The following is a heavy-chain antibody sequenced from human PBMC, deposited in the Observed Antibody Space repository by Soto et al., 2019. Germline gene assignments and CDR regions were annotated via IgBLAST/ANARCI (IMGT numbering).Heavy chain of an antibody. CDR1: GYTFTSYG. D-gene: IGHD4-17*01. V-gene: IGHV1-18*01. CDR2: ISAYNGNT. CDR3: ARDRLAQDYGDYFWFDP. Sequence: ASVKVSCKASGYTFTSYGISWVRQAPGQGLEWMGWISAYNGNTNYAQKLQGRVTMTTDTSTSTAYMELRSLRSDDTAVYYCARDRLAQDYGDYFWFDPWGQGTLVTVSS. J-gene: IGHJ5*02.